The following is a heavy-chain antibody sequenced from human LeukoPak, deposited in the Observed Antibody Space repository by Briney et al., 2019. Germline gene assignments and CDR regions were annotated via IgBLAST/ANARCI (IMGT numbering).Heavy chain of an antibody. Sequence: ASVKVSCKASGYTFTSYDINWVRRATGQGLEWMGWMNPSSGNTGYAQKFQGRVTMTRNTSISTAYMELSSLRSEDTAVYYCARGRVAAAGLHYWGQGTLVTVSS. D-gene: IGHD6-13*01. J-gene: IGHJ4*02. CDR2: MNPSSGNT. CDR3: ARGRVAAAGLHY. CDR1: GYTFTSYD. V-gene: IGHV1-8*01.